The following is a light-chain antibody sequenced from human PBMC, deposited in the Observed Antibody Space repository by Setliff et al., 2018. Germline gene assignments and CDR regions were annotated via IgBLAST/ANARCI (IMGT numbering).Light chain of an antibody. Sequence: QSALTQPASVSGSPGQSITISCTGTSSDVGGYHYVSWYQQHPGKAPKLMIYDVSNRPSGVSNRFSGSKSGNTASLTISGLQAEDEADYYCSSYTSSSSEVFGTGTKGTVL. J-gene: IGLJ1*01. CDR3: SSYTSSSSEV. V-gene: IGLV2-14*03. CDR1: SSDVGGYHY. CDR2: DVS.